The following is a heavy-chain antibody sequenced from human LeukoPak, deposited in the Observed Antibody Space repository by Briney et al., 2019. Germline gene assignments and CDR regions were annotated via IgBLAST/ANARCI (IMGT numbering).Heavy chain of an antibody. D-gene: IGHD6-13*01. CDR2: INPNSGGT. V-gene: IGHV1-2*02. J-gene: IGHJ4*02. CDR3: ARARRIAAAGLYYFDY. Sequence: GASVKVSCKASGYTFTGYYMHWVRQAPGQGLEWMGWINPNSGGTNYAQKFQGRVTMTRDTSISTAYMELSRLRSDDTAVYYCARARRIAAAGLYYFDYWGQGTLVTVSS. CDR1: GYTFTGYY.